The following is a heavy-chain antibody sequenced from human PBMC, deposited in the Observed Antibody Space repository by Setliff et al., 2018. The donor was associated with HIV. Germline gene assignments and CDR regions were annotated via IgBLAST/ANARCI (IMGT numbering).Heavy chain of an antibody. CDR3: ARGVPDYGDYAEYFHP. Sequence: SETLSLTCTVSGGSISSYYWSWIRQPPGKGLEWIGYIYYSGSTNYNPSLKSRVTMSLDTSKNGFSLNLKSVTAADTAVYYCARGVPDYGDYAEYFHPWGQGTPVTVSS. CDR2: IYYSGST. CDR1: GGSISSYY. D-gene: IGHD4-17*01. J-gene: IGHJ1*01. V-gene: IGHV4-59*08.